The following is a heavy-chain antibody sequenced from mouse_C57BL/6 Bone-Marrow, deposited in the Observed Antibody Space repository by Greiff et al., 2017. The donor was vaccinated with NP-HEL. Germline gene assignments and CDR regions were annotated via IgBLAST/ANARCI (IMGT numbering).Heavy chain of an antibody. CDR3: TGDYGSSPGAWFAY. J-gene: IGHJ3*01. CDR2: IRLKSDNYAT. V-gene: IGHV6-3*01. CDR1: GFTFSNYW. Sequence: EVKLVESGGGLVQPGGSMKLSCVASGFTFSNYWMNWVRQSPEKGLEWVAQIRLKSDNYATHYAESVKGRFTISRDDSKSDVYLQMNNLKAEDTGIYYCTGDYGSSPGAWFAYWGQGTLVTVSA. D-gene: IGHD1-1*01.